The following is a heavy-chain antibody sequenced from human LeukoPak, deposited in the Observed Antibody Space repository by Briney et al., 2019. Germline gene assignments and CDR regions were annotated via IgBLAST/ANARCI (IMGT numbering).Heavy chain of an antibody. Sequence: SQTLSLTCVISGDSVSGSNGAWNWIRQSPSRGLEWLGRTYYRSKWYYAYAVSVKSRITINPDTSKNQFSLQLNSVTPEDTAVYYCARHRQAGTSHAVDSWGQGILVTVSS. CDR3: ARHRQAGTSHAVDS. J-gene: IGHJ4*02. V-gene: IGHV6-1*01. D-gene: IGHD1-7*01. CDR2: TYYRSKWYY. CDR1: GDSVSGSNGA.